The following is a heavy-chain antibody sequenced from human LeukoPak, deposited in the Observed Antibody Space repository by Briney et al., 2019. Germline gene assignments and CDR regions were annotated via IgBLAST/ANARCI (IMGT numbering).Heavy chain of an antibody. CDR1: EYSFTAYY. CDR3: ARAGGSFEGRSSFGWYDP. V-gene: IGHV1-2*02. Sequence: GASVKVSCKASEYSFTAYYIHWVRQAPGQGLEWMGWINPNNGGTESSQKFQGRLTMTTDTSRNTAFMELDSLRDDDTALYFCARAGGSFEGRSSFGWYDPWGQGTLVTVPS. D-gene: IGHD3-10*01. CDR2: INPNNGGT. J-gene: IGHJ5*02.